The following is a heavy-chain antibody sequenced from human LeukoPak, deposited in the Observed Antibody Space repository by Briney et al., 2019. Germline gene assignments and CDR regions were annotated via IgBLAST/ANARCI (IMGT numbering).Heavy chain of an antibody. CDR2: IGTAGDT. D-gene: IGHD5-18*01. J-gene: IGHJ4*02. CDR3: ATIPHVDTAMTFDY. Sequence: PWGSLRLSCAASGFTFSSYDMHWVRQATGKGLEWVSAIGTAGDTYYPGSVKGRFTISRENAKNSLYLQMNSLRAEDTAIYYCATIPHVDTAMTFDYWGQGTLVTVSS. CDR1: GFTFSSYD. V-gene: IGHV3-13*01.